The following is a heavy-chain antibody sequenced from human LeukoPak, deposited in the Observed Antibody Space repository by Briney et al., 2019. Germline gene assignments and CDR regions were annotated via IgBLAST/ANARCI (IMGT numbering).Heavy chain of an antibody. CDR1: GGSISSGSYY. CDR2: IYTSGST. V-gene: IGHV4-61*02. J-gene: IGHJ4*02. D-gene: IGHD3-22*01. CDR3: ARAEGITMTVVIITN. Sequence: PSQTLSLTCTVSGGSISSGSYYWSWIRQPAGKGLEWIGRIYTSGSTIYNPSLKSRVTISVDTSKNQFSLKLSSVTAADTAVYYCARAEGITMTVVIITNWGQGALVTVSS.